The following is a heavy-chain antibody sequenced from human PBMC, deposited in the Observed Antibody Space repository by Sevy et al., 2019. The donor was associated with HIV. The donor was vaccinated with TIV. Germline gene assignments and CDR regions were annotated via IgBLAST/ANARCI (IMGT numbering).Heavy chain of an antibody. CDR3: AKLGGGYYYYGMDV. J-gene: IGHJ6*02. Sequence: SLKISCAASGFTFDDYAMHWVRQAPGKGLEWVSGISWNSGSIGDADSVKGRFTISRDNAKNSLYLQMNSLRAEDTALYYCAKLGGGYYYYGMDVWGQGTTVTVSS. V-gene: IGHV3-9*01. D-gene: IGHD3-10*01. CDR1: GFTFDDYA. CDR2: ISWNSGSI.